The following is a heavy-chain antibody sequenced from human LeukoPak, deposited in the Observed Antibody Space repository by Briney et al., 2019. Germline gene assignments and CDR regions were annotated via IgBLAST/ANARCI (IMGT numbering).Heavy chain of an antibody. CDR2: ISYSGRT. J-gene: IGHJ4*02. Sequence: SETLSLTCTVSGGSIGSSSHYRGWIRQPPGKGLEWIASISYSGRTYYNPSLKSRVTMSVDTSKNQFSLKLSSVTAADTAVYYCARDGSDNWGLFDSWGQGTLVTVSS. CDR1: GGSIGSSSHY. CDR3: ARDGSDNWGLFDS. V-gene: IGHV4-39*07. D-gene: IGHD1-1*01.